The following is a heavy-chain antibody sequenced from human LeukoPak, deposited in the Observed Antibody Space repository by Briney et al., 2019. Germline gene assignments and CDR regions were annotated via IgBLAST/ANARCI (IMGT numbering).Heavy chain of an antibody. CDR1: GYTFTSCG. V-gene: IGHV1-3*04. CDR3: ARALLSADDYWWYQGPDDYYGIDV. J-gene: IGHJ6*04. Sequence: GASVTLSCTSSGYTFTSCGMHWMWQPPGQGLGWMWWINIGNGNTKNYQTFQVRVTITRDSSASTAYMELSSVRTEEKPVYYCARALLSADDYWWYQGPDDYYGIDVWGKGTTVTVSA. CDR2: INIGNGNT. D-gene: IGHD2-8*02.